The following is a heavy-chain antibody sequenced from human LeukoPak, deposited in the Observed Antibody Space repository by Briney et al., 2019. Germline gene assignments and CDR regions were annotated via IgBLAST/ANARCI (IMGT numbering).Heavy chain of an antibody. V-gene: IGHV4-61*02. CDR1: GGSISSGSYY. D-gene: IGHD3-10*01. CDR3: ARDGWFGELVLEYFQH. CDR2: IYTSGST. J-gene: IGHJ1*01. Sequence: PSETLSLTCTVSGGSISSGSYYWSWIRQPAGKGLEWIGRIYTSGSTNYNPSLKSRVTISVDTSKNQFSLKLNSVTAADTAVYYCARDGWFGELVLEYFQHWGQGTLVTVSS.